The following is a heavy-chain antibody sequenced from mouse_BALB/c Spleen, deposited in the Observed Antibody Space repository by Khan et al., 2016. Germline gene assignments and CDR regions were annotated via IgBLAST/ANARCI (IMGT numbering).Heavy chain of an antibody. Sequence: EVQLVESGGGLVQPKGSLKLSCAASGFTFNTYAMNWVRQAPGKGLEWVARIRSKSNNYATYYADSVKDRFTISRDDSQSMLYLQMNNLKTEDTAMYYDVVYDYDFFAYWGGGTMVTVSA. J-gene: IGHJ3*01. CDR2: IRSKSNNYAT. CDR3: VVYDYDFFAY. CDR1: GFTFNTYA. D-gene: IGHD2-4*01. V-gene: IGHV10-1*02.